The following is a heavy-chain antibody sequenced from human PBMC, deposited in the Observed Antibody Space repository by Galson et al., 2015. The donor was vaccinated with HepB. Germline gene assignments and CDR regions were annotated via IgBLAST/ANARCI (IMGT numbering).Heavy chain of an antibody. Sequence: TLSLTCTVYGGSFSGYYWNWIRQPPGKGLEWIGEIHHSGRSSHNPSPKSRVTISVDTSKKQFSLKVSSVTAADTATYYCARGNHCSSSSCHSYFEYGLDVWGLGTTVTVSS. D-gene: IGHD2-15*01. J-gene: IGHJ6*02. CDR2: IHHSGRS. V-gene: IGHV4-34*01. CDR1: GGSFSGYY. CDR3: ARGNHCSSSSCHSYFEYGLDV.